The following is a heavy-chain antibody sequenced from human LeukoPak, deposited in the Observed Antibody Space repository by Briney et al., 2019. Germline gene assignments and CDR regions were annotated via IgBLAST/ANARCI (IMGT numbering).Heavy chain of an antibody. Sequence: GSLRLSCAASGFTFSSYSMNWVRQAPGKGLEWVSYISSSSSTIYYADSVKGRFTISRDNAKNSLYLQMNSLRAEDTAVYYCARDAVVVVAAPHNWFDPWGQGTLVTVSS. J-gene: IGHJ5*02. CDR3: ARDAVVVVAAPHNWFDP. CDR2: ISSSSSTI. V-gene: IGHV3-48*01. CDR1: GFTFSSYS. D-gene: IGHD2-15*01.